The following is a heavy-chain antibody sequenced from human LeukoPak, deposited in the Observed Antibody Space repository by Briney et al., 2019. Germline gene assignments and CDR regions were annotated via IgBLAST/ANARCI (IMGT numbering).Heavy chain of an antibody. V-gene: IGHV4-39*02. CDR2: IYYSGGT. D-gene: IGHD5-18*01. J-gene: IGHJ4*02. Sequence: SETLSLTCTVSVGSISSSSYYWGWIRQPPGKGLEWIGSIYYSGGTYYNPSLKSGVTISVDRAKNQLSLKLSSVTAADTAVYYCAREPVDTAMVLFDYWGQGTLVTVSS. CDR1: VGSISSSSYY. CDR3: AREPVDTAMVLFDY.